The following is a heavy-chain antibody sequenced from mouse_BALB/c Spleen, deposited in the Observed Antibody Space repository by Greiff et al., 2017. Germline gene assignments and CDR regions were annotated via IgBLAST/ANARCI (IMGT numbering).Heavy chain of an antibody. CDR2: IWAGGST. D-gene: IGHD2-14*01. J-gene: IGHJ3*01. Sequence: QVQLKESGPGLVAPSQSLSITCTVSGFSLTSYGVHWVRQPPGKGLEWLGVIWAGGSTNYNSALMSRLSISKDNSKSQVFLKMNSLQTDDTAMYYCAREGAYYRPFAYWGQGTLVTVSA. CDR1: GFSLTSYG. V-gene: IGHV2-9*02. CDR3: AREGAYYRPFAY.